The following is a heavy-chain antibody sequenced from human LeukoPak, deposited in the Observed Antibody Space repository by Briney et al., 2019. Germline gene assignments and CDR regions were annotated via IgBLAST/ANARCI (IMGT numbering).Heavy chain of an antibody. V-gene: IGHV1-2*02. J-gene: IGHJ4*02. CDR2: INPNNGDT. CDR1: GYSFTSHY. CDR3: PTDLDGAVGFCNDGVCYETDH. Sequence: GASVKVSCKASGYSFTSHYRHWVRQAPGQGLEWMGWINPNNGDTDYAQKFQARRTITRERSISTPYMATNRLRSDGTAVYFCPTDLDGAVGFCNDGVCYETDHWGQGTLVTVSS. D-gene: IGHD2-8*01.